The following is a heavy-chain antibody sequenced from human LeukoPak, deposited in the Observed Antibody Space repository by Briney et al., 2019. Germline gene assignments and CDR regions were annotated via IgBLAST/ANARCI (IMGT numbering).Heavy chain of an antibody. D-gene: IGHD5-18*01. CDR3: ARDPGSGYSFLYYFDY. J-gene: IGHJ4*02. CDR2: INPNSGGT. V-gene: IGHV1-2*02. Sequence: ASVKVSCKASGYTFSQYGISWVRQAPGQGLEWMGWINPNSGGTNYAQKFQGRVTMTRDTSISTAYMELSRLRSDDTAVYYCARDPGSGYSFLYYFDYWGQGTLVTVSS. CDR1: GYTFSQYG.